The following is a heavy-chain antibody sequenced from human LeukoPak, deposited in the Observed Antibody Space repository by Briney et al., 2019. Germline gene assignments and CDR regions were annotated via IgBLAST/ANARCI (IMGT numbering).Heavy chain of an antibody. V-gene: IGHV4-59*01. D-gene: IGHD6-19*01. J-gene: IGHJ5*02. CDR1: GGSISSYY. CDR2: IYYSGST. CDR3: ARDPAVAGSNWFDP. Sequence: PSETLSLTCTVSGGSISSYYWSWIRQPPGKALEWLGYIYYSGSTNYNPSLKSRVTISVDTSKNQFSLKLSSVTAADTAVYYCARDPAVAGSNWFDPWGQGTLVTVSS.